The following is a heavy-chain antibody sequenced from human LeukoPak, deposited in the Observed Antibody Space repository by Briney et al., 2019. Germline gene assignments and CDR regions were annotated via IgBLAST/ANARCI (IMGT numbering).Heavy chain of an antibody. CDR2: IYYSGST. CDR1: GGSINSYY. J-gene: IGHJ5*02. V-gene: IGHV4-59*08. CDR3: ARISGGAGYNSNWFDP. Sequence: PSETLSLTCTVSGGSINSYYWSWIRQPPGKGLEWIGYIYYSGSTNYNPSLKSRVTISVDTSKNQFSLKLSSVTAADTAVYYCARISGGAGYNSNWFDPWVQGTLVTVSS. D-gene: IGHD5-24*01.